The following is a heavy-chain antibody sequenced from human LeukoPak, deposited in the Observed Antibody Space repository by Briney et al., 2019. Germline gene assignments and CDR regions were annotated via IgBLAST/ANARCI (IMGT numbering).Heavy chain of an antibody. J-gene: IGHJ6*02. CDR1: GFTFSSYA. CDR3: ARAYDYVWGSYRPRPYYYGMDV. D-gene: IGHD3-16*02. CDR2: ISGSGGST. Sequence: GGSLRLSCAASGFTFSSYAMSWVRQAPGKGLEWVSAISGSGGSTYYADSVKGRFTISRDNSKNTLYLQTNSLRAEDTAVYYCARAYDYVWGSYRPRPYYYGMDVWGQGTTVTVSS. V-gene: IGHV3-23*01.